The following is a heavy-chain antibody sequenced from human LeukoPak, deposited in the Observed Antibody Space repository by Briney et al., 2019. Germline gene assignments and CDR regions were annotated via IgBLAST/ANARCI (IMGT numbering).Heavy chain of an antibody. D-gene: IGHD1-20*01. CDR3: TRDLNPYNWNIPQIYY. CDR2: IRSIAYGGTT. J-gene: IGHJ4*02. CDR1: GFTFGDYT. V-gene: IGHV3-49*04. Sequence: GGSLRLSCTASGFTFGDYTMSWVRQAPGKGLEWVGFIRSIAYGGTTDYAASVKGRFTISKDDSKSIAYLQMNNLKTEDTAVYYCTRDLNPYNWNIPQIYYWGQGTLVTVSS.